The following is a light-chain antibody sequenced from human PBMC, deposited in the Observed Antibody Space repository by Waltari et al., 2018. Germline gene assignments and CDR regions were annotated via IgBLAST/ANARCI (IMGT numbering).Light chain of an antibody. V-gene: IGLV6-57*02. J-gene: IGLJ1*01. CDR2: ESD. Sequence: NFMLTQPHSVSESPGKTVTIPCTGSGGSIASNYVQWFQQRPGSAPTTVIYESDLRPSGVPDRFSASIDRSSNSASLTISGLRTEDEADYYCAAWDDSLNGLYVFGTGTKVTVL. CDR1: GGSIASNY. CDR3: AAWDDSLNGLYV.